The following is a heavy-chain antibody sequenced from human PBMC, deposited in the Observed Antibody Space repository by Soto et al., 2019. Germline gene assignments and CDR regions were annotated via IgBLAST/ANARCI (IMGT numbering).Heavy chain of an antibody. CDR1: GFTFSSYS. V-gene: IGHV3-21*04. D-gene: IGHD3-22*01. CDR3: ARGARLGYYDSSGYCFDP. J-gene: IGHJ5*02. Sequence: PGGSLRLSCAASGFTFSSYSMNWVRQAPGKGLEWVSSISSSSSYIYYADSVKGRFTISRDNAKNSLYLQMNSLRAEDTAVYYCARGARLGYYDSSGYCFDPWGQGTLVTVSS. CDR2: ISSSSSYI.